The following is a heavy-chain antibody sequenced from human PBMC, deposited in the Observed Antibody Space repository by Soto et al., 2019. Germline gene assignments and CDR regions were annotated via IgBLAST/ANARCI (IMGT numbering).Heavy chain of an antibody. CDR3: ARDSGGYYDSSGLFDY. CDR2: ISYDGSNK. D-gene: IGHD3-22*01. V-gene: IGHV3-30-3*01. Sequence: PWGSLRLSCAASGFTSSSYAMHWVRQAPGKGLEWVAVISYDGSNKYYADSVKGRFTISRDNSKNTLYLQMNSLRAEDTAVYYCARDSGGYYDSSGLFDYWGQGTLVTVSS. J-gene: IGHJ4*02. CDR1: GFTSSSYA.